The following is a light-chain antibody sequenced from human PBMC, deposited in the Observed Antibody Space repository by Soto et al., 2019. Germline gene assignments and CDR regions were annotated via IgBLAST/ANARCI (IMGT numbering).Light chain of an antibody. CDR1: QDIETW. CDR3: QQGNSFPFT. Sequence: DIQMTQSPSSVSASVGDRVTITCRASQDIETWLAWYQQKPGKAPKLLIYGASNLESGVPSRFSGRGSGTQFTLAISSLRPEDFATYYCQQGNSFPFTFGPGTKVDV. V-gene: IGKV1-12*01. CDR2: GAS. J-gene: IGKJ3*01.